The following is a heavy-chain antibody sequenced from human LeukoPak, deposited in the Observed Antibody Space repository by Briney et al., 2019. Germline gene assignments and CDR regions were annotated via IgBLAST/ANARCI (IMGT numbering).Heavy chain of an antibody. D-gene: IGHD4-17*01. CDR2: IKEDGSDK. J-gene: IGHJ4*02. Sequence: GGSLRLSCAGSGFPFSTYWMSWVRQAPGKGLEWVANIKEDGSDKNYVDSVKGRFTISRDNAKNSLYLQMNSLRAEDTAVYYCARRSVTTIDYWGQGTLVTVSS. CDR3: ARRSVTTIDY. CDR1: GFPFSTYW. V-gene: IGHV3-7*01.